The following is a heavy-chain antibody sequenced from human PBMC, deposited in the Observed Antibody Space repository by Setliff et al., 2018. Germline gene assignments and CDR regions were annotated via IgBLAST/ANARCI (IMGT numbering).Heavy chain of an antibody. CDR2: IIPIFGTT. Sequence: SVKVSCKASGGAFSNYGITWVRQAPGQGLEWVGGIIPIFGTTTYAQKFLGRVTITTDESSSTGYMELSSLRSEDTAVYFCARESVVVVTTTNYYYYIDVWGEGTRSPSP. CDR1: GGAFSNYG. D-gene: IGHD2-21*02. J-gene: IGHJ6*03. CDR3: ARESVVVVTTTNYYYYIDV. V-gene: IGHV1-69*05.